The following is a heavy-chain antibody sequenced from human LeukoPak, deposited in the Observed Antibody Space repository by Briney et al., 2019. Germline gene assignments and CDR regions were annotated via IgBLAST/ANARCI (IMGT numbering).Heavy chain of an antibody. CDR2: IYHSGST. D-gene: IGHD3-9*01. CDR1: GGSISSGGYS. V-gene: IGHV4-30-2*01. Sequence: PSQTLSLTCAVSGGSISSGGYSWSWIRQPPGKGLEWIVYIYHSGSTYYNPSLKSRVTISVDRSKNQFSLKLSSVTAADTAVYYCAGSYTGFKTHFDWLLQPFDYWGQGTLVTVSS. J-gene: IGHJ4*02. CDR3: AGSYTGFKTHFDWLLQPFDY.